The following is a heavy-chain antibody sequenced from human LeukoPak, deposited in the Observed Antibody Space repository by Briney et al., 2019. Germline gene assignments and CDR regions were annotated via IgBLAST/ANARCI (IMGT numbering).Heavy chain of an antibody. D-gene: IGHD3-10*01. J-gene: IGHJ5*02. V-gene: IGHV4-34*01. CDR1: GGSFSGYY. CDR2: INHSGST. Sequence: PSETLSLTCAVYGGSFSGYYWSWIRQPPGKGLEWIGEINHSGSTNYNPSLKSRVTISVDTSKNQFSLKLSSVTAADTAVYYCARHCSRPYYYGSGSYCWFDPWGQGTLVTVSS. CDR3: ARHCSRPYYYGSGSYCWFDP.